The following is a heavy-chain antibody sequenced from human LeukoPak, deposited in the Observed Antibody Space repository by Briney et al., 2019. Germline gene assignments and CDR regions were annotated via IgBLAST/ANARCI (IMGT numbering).Heavy chain of an antibody. CDR2: INHSGST. CDR3: ARGRATETTFYFYYHGMDV. V-gene: IGHV4-34*01. D-gene: IGHD4-11*01. CDR1: GGSFSDYY. Sequence: SETLSLTCAVYGGSFSDYYWSWIRQPPGKGLEWMGEINHSGSTNYNPSLKSRVTISVDTSKNQFSLKLSSVTAADTAVYYCARGRATETTFYFYYHGMDVWGQGTTVTVSS. J-gene: IGHJ6*02.